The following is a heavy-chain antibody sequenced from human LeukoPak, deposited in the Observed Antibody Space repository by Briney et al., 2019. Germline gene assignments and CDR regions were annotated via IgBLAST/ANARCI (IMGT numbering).Heavy chain of an antibody. CDR3: AKVRVDSAMVDAFDI. Sequence: GGSLRLSCAAPGLRFSNYGMHWVRQAPGKGLEWAAFIRFDGSSKYFADSVKGRFIISRDNFQNTLILQMNNLKVEDTAVYYCAKVRVDSAMVDAFDIWGQGTRVVVSS. V-gene: IGHV3-30*02. J-gene: IGHJ3*02. D-gene: IGHD4/OR15-4a*01. CDR1: GLRFSNYG. CDR2: IRFDGSSK.